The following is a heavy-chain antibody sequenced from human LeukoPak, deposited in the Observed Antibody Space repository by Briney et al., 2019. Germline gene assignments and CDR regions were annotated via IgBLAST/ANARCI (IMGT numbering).Heavy chain of an antibody. CDR3: ARDSYDFWSGSYYYYGMDV. D-gene: IGHD3-3*01. CDR2: IYYSGST. J-gene: IGHJ6*02. Sequence: PSETLSLTCTVSGGSISSYYWSWIRQPPGKGLEWIGYIYYSGSTNYNPSLKSRVTISVDTSKNQFSLKLSSVTAADTAVCYCARDSYDFWSGSYYYYGMDVWGQGTTVTVSS. CDR1: GGSISSYY. V-gene: IGHV4-59*01.